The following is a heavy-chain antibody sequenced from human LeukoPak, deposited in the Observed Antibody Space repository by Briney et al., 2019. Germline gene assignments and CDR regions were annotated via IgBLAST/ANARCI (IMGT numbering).Heavy chain of an antibody. Sequence: ASVKVSCKASGYTFLKHDINWVRQAPGQGLEWMGWINPNSGNTGSAQKFQGRITISRDTSINTAYMELSSLRSEDTAMYFCARAVAATKDQYSYYMDVWGKGTTVTVS. CDR1: GYTFLKHD. V-gene: IGHV1-8*03. CDR3: ARAVAATKDQYSYYMDV. J-gene: IGHJ6*03. CDR2: INPNSGNT. D-gene: IGHD6-19*01.